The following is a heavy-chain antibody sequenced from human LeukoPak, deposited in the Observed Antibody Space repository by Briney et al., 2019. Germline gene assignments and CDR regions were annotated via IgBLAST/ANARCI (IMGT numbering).Heavy chain of an antibody. CDR2: IYDSVST. J-gene: IGHJ3*02. CDR3: AREVPGDAFDI. Sequence: SETLSLTCTVSGGSISSYYWSWIRQPPGKGLEWIGSIYDSVSTYYNPSLKSRVTTSVDTSNNHFSLKRSSVTAAETALYYCAREVPGDAFDIWGQGTMVTVSS. CDR1: GGSISSYY. V-gene: IGHV4-39*02.